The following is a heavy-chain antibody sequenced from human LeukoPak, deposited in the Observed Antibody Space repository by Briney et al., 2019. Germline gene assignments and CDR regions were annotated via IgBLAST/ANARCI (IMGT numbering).Heavy chain of an antibody. J-gene: IGHJ4*02. V-gene: IGHV3-7*01. D-gene: IGHD6-19*01. CDR3: ASALYSSGWH. Sequence: GGSLRLSCAASGFTFSSYSMNWVRQAPGKGLEWVANIKEDGSEKYYVDSVKGRFTISRDNAKNSLYLQMNSLRAEDTAMYYCASALYSSGWHWGQGTLVTVSS. CDR1: GFTFSSYS. CDR2: IKEDGSEK.